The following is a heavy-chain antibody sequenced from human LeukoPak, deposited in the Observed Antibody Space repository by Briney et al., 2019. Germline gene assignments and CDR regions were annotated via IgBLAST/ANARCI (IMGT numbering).Heavy chain of an antibody. J-gene: IGHJ6*02. CDR3: ARDGVVPAAYHYYYYGMDV. D-gene: IGHD2-2*01. V-gene: IGHV1-2*06. CDR2: INPNSGGT. CDR1: GYTFTGYY. Sequence: GASVKVSCKASGYTFTGYYMHWVRQAPGQGLEWMGRINPNSGGTNYAQKFQGRVTMTRDTSISTAYMELSRLRSDDTAVYYCARDGVVPAAYHYYYYGMDVWGQGTTVTVSS.